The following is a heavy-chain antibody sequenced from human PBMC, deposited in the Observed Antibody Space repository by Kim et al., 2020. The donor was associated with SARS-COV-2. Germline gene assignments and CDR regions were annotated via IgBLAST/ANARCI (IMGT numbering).Heavy chain of an antibody. J-gene: IGHJ4*02. CDR3: ARTVAAPADY. Sequence: PGGSLRLSCEASGFTFSTYWMSWVRQAPGKGLEWVANIKADGSRKYYVDSVRGRFTISRDNAKNSLYLQMNSLRAEDTAVYYCARTVAAPADYWGQGTLVTVSS. V-gene: IGHV3-7*03. CDR2: IKADGSRK. CDR1: GFTFSTYW. D-gene: IGHD6-19*01.